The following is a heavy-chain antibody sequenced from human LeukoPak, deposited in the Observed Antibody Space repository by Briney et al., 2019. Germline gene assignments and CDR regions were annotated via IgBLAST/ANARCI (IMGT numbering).Heavy chain of an antibody. CDR1: VYTFTGYY. Sequence: ASVKVSCKASVYTFTGYYMHWVRQAPGQGLEWMGWINPNSGGTNYAQKFQGRVTMTRDTSISTAYMELSRLSSDDTAVYYCARARGPLTMVRRGTIDYRGQGTLVTVSS. CDR2: INPNSGGT. V-gene: IGHV1-2*02. J-gene: IGHJ4*02. D-gene: IGHD3-10*01. CDR3: ARARGPLTMVRRGTIDY.